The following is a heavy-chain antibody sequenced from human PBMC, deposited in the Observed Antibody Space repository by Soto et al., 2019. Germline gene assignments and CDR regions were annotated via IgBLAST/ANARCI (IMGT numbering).Heavy chain of an antibody. CDR2: ISAHNGNA. J-gene: IGHJ4*02. Sequence: QLVQSGAEVKKPGASEKVSCKASGYTFATYVISWVRQAPGQGLEWMGWISAHNGNAYYAQKFQGRVTLTTDTSTSTGYMELRSLRSDDTAVYYCARKAGGSYYESLGYWGQGTLVTVSS. CDR3: ARKAGGSYYESLGY. CDR1: GYTFATYV. D-gene: IGHD3-10*01. V-gene: IGHV1-18*01.